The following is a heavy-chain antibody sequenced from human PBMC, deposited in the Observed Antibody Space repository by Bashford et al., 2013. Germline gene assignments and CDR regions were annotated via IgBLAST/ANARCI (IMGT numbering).Heavy chain of an antibody. J-gene: IGHJ6*03. D-gene: IGHD2-2*01. CDR3: ARYGVVIPFDSTYHHYMDV. V-gene: IGHV4-59*01. Sequence: SSETLSLTCIVSGGSISGYWWAWIRQPPGRDWSGLRTSPILEQQLQPSLNSRVITSVDTSKNQFSLKLSSVTAADTAIYYCARYGVVIPFDSTYHHYMDVWGRGTTVTVSS. CDR1: GGSISGYW. CDR2: SPILEQ.